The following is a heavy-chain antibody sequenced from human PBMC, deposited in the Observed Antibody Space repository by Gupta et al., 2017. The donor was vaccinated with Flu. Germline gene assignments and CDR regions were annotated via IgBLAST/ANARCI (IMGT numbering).Heavy chain of an antibody. CDR1: GLTFSDDA. V-gene: IGHV3-23*01. CDR3: AKDRSGNPAIDY. CDR2: VGAGGDRT. Sequence: EVQLLESGGGVVQPGESLRLSCVVSGLTFSDDAMTGVRQAPGKGLEWLSTVGAGGDRTYYADSVMGRFTISRDNSKNTIYLQMNSLTGDDTAVYYCAKDRSGNPAIDYWGQGALVTVSA. J-gene: IGHJ4*02. D-gene: IGHD6-13*01.